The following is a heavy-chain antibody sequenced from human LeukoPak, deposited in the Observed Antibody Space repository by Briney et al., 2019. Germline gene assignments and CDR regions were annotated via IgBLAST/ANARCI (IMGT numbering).Heavy chain of an antibody. CDR2: MSNSGST. J-gene: IGHJ4*02. V-gene: IGHV4-4*08. CDR1: GGSISSYY. D-gene: IGHD4-23*01. CDR3: ARGLGLRWQYFDY. Sequence: SESLSLTCTVSGGSISSYYWSWIRQPPGKGLEWIGYMSNSGSTNSNPSLKSRVTVSVDTSKNQFSLKLSSVTAADTAVYYCARGLGLRWQYFDYWGQGTQVSVSS.